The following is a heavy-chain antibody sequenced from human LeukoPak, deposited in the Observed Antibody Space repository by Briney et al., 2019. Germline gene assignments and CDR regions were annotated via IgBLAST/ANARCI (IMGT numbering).Heavy chain of an antibody. J-gene: IGHJ6*02. V-gene: IGHV3-30*18. CDR3: AKASNSYLFYYGMDV. CDR2: ISYDGSDK. CDR1: GFTFSTYA. Sequence: GGSLRLSCAASGFTFSTYAMHWVRQAPGKGLEWVTIISYDGSDKYYADSVKGRFTISRDNSINTLYLQMSTLRAEDTAVYYCAKASNSYLFYYGMDVWGQGTTVTVSS. D-gene: IGHD1-1*01.